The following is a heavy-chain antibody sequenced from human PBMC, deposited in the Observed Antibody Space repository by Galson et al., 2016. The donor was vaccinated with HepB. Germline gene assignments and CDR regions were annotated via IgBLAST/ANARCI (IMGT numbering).Heavy chain of an antibody. Sequence: TLSLTCTVSGASVTNTNWWTWVRQPPGKGPEWIGQIFHSGRVNYTPSLASRVTISIDTSNNHFSLRLTSVTAADTALYYCARQYRGGPSDYWSQGTLVTVSS. V-gene: IGHV4-4*02. J-gene: IGHJ4*02. CDR3: ARQYRGGPSDY. D-gene: IGHD6-25*01. CDR1: GASVTNTNW. CDR2: IFHSGRV.